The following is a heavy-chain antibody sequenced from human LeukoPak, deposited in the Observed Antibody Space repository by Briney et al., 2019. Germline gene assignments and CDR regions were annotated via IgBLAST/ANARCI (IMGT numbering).Heavy chain of an antibody. CDR1: GGSISGYY. CDR3: ARYRAFDI. CDR2: IYNSGNT. Sequence: PSETLSLTCTVSGGSISGYYWSCIRQPPGEGLEWIGYIYNSGNTNYNPSLKSRVTISVDTSKNQFSLKLTSVTAADTAVYYCARYRAFDIWGRGTLVTVSS. J-gene: IGHJ3*02. V-gene: IGHV4-59*01.